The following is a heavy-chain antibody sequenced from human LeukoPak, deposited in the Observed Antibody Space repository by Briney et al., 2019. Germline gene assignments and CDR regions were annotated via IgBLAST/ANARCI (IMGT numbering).Heavy chain of an antibody. J-gene: IGHJ4*02. D-gene: IGHD3-10*01. CDR1: GYTFTSYG. Sequence: ASVKVSCKASGYTFTSYGISWVRQAPGQGLEWMGWISAYNGNTNYAQKLQGRVTMTTDTSTSTAYMELRSLRSDDTAVYYCAGDPRYGSGSYYIYLDYWGQGTLVTVSS. CDR2: ISAYNGNT. CDR3: AGDPRYGSGSYYIYLDY. V-gene: IGHV1-18*01.